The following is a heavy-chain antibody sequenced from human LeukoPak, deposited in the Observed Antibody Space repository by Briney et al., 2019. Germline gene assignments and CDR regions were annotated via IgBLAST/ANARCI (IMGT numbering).Heavy chain of an antibody. V-gene: IGHV3-33*01. Sequence: PGGSLRLSCAASGFTFSSYGMHWVRQAPGKGLEWVAVIWYDGNNKSYAVYVKGRFTISRDNSKDTLYLQMNSLRAEDTAVYYCARVTDYSSSSWVMGYWGQGTLVTVSS. D-gene: IGHD6-6*01. J-gene: IGHJ4*02. CDR3: ARVTDYSSSSWVMGY. CDR2: IWYDGNNK. CDR1: GFTFSSYG.